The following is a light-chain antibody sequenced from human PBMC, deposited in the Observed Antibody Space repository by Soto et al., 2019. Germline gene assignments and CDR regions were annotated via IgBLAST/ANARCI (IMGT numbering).Light chain of an antibody. J-gene: IGLJ1*01. CDR2: YDN. CDR1: NSNIGSNT. CDR3: AAWDDSLNGRV. Sequence: QSVLTQPPSASGTPGQRVTIPCSGSNSNIGSNTVNWYQQLPGTAPKLLIYYDNLRPSGVPDRISGSKSGTSACLAISGLQSDDEADYYCAAWDDSLNGRVFGTGTKVTVL. V-gene: IGLV1-44*01.